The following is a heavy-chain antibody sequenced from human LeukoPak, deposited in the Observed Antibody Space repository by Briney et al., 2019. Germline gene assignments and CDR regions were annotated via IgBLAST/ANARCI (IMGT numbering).Heavy chain of an antibody. CDR1: GSTLTKLS. J-gene: IGHJ3*02. D-gene: IGHD3-22*01. CDR3: AAAAEIYYYDTGGI. CDR2: FDPEADET. V-gene: IGHV1-24*01. Sequence: GASVKVSCKVFGSTLTKLSMHWVRQAPGKGLEWMGGFDPEADETVYAQNFHGRVTVTEDTSSDTTYMELSSLRSEDTAVYYCAAAAEIYYYDTGGIWGQGTMVTVSS.